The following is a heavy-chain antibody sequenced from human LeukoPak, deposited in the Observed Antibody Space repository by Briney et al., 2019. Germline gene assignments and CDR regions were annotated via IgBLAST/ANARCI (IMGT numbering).Heavy chain of an antibody. CDR2: ISSSGSTI. V-gene: IGHV3-48*03. J-gene: IGHJ6*04. CDR1: GFTXXSYE. Sequence: GFTXXSYEMNWVRQAPGKGLEWVSYISSSGSTIXYADSVKGRFTISRDNAKNSLYLQMNSLRGEDTAVYYXXXXXXXXXXGVWGKXTXVTISS. CDR3: XXXXXXXXXGV.